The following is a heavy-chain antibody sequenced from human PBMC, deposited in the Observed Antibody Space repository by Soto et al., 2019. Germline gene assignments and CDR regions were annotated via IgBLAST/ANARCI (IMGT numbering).Heavy chain of an antibody. CDR3: ARVPGP. J-gene: IGHJ5*02. CDR2: IYHSGSA. CDR1: GGSISSGGYS. Sequence: QLQLQESGSGLVKPSQTLSLTCAVSGGSISSGGYSWSWIRQPPGKGLEWIGYIYHSGSAYYNPSLKSRLTISVDRPKNQFSLELSSVTAAATAVYYWARVPGPWGQGTLVTVSS. V-gene: IGHV4-30-2*01.